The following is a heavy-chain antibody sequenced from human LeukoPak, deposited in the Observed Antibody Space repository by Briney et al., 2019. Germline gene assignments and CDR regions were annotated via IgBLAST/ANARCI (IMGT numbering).Heavy chain of an antibody. CDR1: GFTFDDYG. CDR3: ARDRKSSGWYRGAFDI. Sequence: PGGSMLLSCAASGFTFDDYGMSWVRQAPGKGLEWVSGINWNGGSTGYADSVKGRFTISRDNAKNSLYLQMNSLRAEDTALYYCARDRKSSGWYRGAFDIWGQGTMVTVSS. J-gene: IGHJ3*02. D-gene: IGHD6-19*01. V-gene: IGHV3-20*04. CDR2: INWNGGST.